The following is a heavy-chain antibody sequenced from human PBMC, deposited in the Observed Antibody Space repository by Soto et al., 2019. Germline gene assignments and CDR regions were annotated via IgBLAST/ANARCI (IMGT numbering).Heavy chain of an antibody. CDR2: INPNSGGT. CDR3: ARDGELLWFGELLYFDY. CDR1: GYTFTGYY. J-gene: IGHJ4*02. V-gene: IGHV1-2*02. D-gene: IGHD3-10*01. Sequence: GASVKVSCKASGYTFTGYYMHWVRQAPGQGLEGMGWINPNSGGTNYAQKFQGRVTMTRDSSISTAYMELSRLRSDGTAVYYCARDGELLWFGELLYFDYWGQGTLVTVSS.